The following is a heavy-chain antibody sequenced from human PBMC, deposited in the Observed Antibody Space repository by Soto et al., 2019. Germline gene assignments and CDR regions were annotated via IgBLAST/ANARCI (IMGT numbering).Heavy chain of an antibody. D-gene: IGHD1-1*01. CDR1: GFTFDNCG. J-gene: IGHJ5*02. Sequence: SLGLSCAASGFTFDNCGMHWVRQAPGKGLEWVSGISWDSGTIGYADSVKGRFTISRDDAKNSLYLQMNSLRREDTALYYCVQGRYPTMATPLDHWGQGTLVTVSS. CDR2: ISWDSGTI. CDR3: VQGRYPTMATPLDH. V-gene: IGHV3-9*01.